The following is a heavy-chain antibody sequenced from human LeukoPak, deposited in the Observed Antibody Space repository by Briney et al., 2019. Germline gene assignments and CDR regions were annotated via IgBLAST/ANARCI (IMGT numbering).Heavy chain of an antibody. D-gene: IGHD3-9*01. CDR1: GGSFSGYY. CDR2: INHSGST. V-gene: IGHV4-34*01. CDR3: ASLVLRYFDWLTAPYYYYGMDV. J-gene: IGHJ6*02. Sequence: SETLSLTCAVYGGSFSGYYWSWIRQPPGKGLEWIGEINHSGSTNYNPSLKSRVTISVDTSKNQFSLKLSSVTAADTAVYYCASLVLRYFDWLTAPYYYYGMDVWGQGTTVTVSS.